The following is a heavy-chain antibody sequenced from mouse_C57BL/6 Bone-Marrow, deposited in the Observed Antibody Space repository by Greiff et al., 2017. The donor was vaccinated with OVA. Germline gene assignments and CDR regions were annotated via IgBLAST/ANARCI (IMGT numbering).Heavy chain of an antibody. CDR3: ARCPHYYGSSPLDY. CDR2: IYPGDGDT. CDR1: GYAFSSSW. V-gene: IGHV1-82*01. J-gene: IGHJ2*01. Sequence: LEESGPELVKPGASVKISCKASGYAFSSSWMNWVKQRPGKGLEWIGRIYPGDGDTNYNGKFKGKATLTADKSSSTAYMQLSSLTSEDSAVYFCARCPHYYGSSPLDYWGQGTTLTVSS. D-gene: IGHD1-1*01.